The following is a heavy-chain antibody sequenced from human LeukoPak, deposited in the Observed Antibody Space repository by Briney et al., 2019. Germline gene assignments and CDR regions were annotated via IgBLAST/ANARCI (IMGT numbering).Heavy chain of an antibody. D-gene: IGHD1-26*01. CDR3: ARNCPRSEVWGAFDI. CDR1: GGSISSGSYY. CDR2: IYTSGST. V-gene: IGHV4-61*02. Sequence: PSQTLSLTCTVSGGSISSGSYYWSWIRQPAGKGLEWIGRIYTSGSTNYNPSLKSRVTISVDTSKNQFSLKLSSVTAADTAVYYCARNCPRSEVWGAFDIWGQGTMVTVPS. J-gene: IGHJ3*02.